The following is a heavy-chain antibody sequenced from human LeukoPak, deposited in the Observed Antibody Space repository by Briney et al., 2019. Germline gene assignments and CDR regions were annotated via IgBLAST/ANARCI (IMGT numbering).Heavy chain of an antibody. V-gene: IGHV4-4*07. Sequence: PSETLSLTCTVSGGSITPYYWSWIREPAGKGLEGIGRVYASGNTKYNPSLKRRVTMSVDTSKSQVSLNMTSATAADTAVYFCARGNRGYETFDYWGQGALVTVSS. D-gene: IGHD5-12*01. CDR1: GGSITPYY. CDR3: ARGNRGYETFDY. CDR2: VYASGNT. J-gene: IGHJ4*02.